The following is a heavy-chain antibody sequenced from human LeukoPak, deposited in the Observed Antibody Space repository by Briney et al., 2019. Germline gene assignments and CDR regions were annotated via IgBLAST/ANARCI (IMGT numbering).Heavy chain of an antibody. V-gene: IGHV1-8*03. J-gene: IGHJ4*02. D-gene: IGHD3-10*01. Sequence: ASVKVSCKASGYTFTSYDINWVRQATGQGLEWMGWMNPNSGNTGYAQKFQGRVTITRNTSISTAYMELSSLRSEDTAVYYCARDRQAYYYGSGSYSSLKYYFDYWGQGTLVTVSS. CDR2: MNPNSGNT. CDR1: GYTFTSYD. CDR3: ARDRQAYYYGSGSYSSLKYYFDY.